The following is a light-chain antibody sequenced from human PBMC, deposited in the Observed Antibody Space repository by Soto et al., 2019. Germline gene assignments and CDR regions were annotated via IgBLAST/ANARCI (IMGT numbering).Light chain of an antibody. Sequence: DIQMTQSPSTLSASVGDRVTINCRASQSISSWLAWYQQKPGKAPKLLIYKASSLESGVPSRSSGSGSGTEFTLTISSLQPDDFATYYCQQYNSYSRTFGQGTKVDIK. CDR3: QQYNSYSRT. V-gene: IGKV1-5*03. CDR1: QSISSW. CDR2: KAS. J-gene: IGKJ1*01.